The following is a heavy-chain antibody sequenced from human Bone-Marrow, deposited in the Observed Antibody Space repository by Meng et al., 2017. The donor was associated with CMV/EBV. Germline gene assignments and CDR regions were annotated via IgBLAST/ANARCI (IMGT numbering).Heavy chain of an antibody. CDR3: ARGGITIFGVVIMRPYYYYGMDV. CDR2: INTNTGNP. V-gene: IGHV7-4-1*01. Sequence: ASVKVSCKASGYTFTSYAMNWVRQAPGQGLEWMGWINTNTGNPTYAQGFTGRFVFSLDTSVSTAYLQICSLKAEDTAVYYCARGGITIFGVVIMRPYYYYGMDVWGQGTTVTVSS. CDR1: GYTFTSYA. D-gene: IGHD3-3*01. J-gene: IGHJ6*02.